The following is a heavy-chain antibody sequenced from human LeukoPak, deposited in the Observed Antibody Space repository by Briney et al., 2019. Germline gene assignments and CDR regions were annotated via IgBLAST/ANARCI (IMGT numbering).Heavy chain of an antibody. J-gene: IGHJ3*02. CDR2: VSYSGGT. D-gene: IGHD6-19*01. CDR1: GGSVTSGNYY. V-gene: IGHV4-61*01. CDR3: ARKEQWLPHDAFDI. Sequence: SETLSLTCTVSGGSVTSGNYYWSWIRKPPGKGLEWIGYVSYSGGTLYNPSLKSRVTISLNTSKNQFSLKLSSVTAADTAVYYCARKEQWLPHDAFDIWGQGTMVTVSS.